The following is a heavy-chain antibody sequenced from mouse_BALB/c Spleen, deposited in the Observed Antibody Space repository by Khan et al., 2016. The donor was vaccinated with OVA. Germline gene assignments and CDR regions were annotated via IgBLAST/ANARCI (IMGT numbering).Heavy chain of an antibody. CDR1: GYSITSDYA. V-gene: IGHV3-2*02. Sequence: EVQLQESGPGLVKPSQSLSLTCTVTGYSITSDYAWNWIRQFPGNKLEWMGFISYSGNTKYNPSLKNRFSITRDTSKNQFFLQLNSVTTEDTATYYCARVYGGDFDYWGQGTSLTVSS. J-gene: IGHJ2*02. D-gene: IGHD1-1*01. CDR2: ISYSGNT. CDR3: ARVYGGDFDY.